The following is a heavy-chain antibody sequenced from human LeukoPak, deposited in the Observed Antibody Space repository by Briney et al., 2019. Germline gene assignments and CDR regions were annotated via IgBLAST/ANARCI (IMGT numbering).Heavy chain of an antibody. Sequence: PGRSLRLSCAASGFTFSSYGMHWVRQAPGKGLEWVAVIWYDGSNKYYADSVKGRFTISRDNSKNTLYLQMNSLRAEDTAVYYCAKGFHAFDIWGQGTMVTVSS. J-gene: IGHJ3*02. CDR1: GFTFSSYG. V-gene: IGHV3-33*06. CDR2: IWYDGSNK. CDR3: AKGFHAFDI.